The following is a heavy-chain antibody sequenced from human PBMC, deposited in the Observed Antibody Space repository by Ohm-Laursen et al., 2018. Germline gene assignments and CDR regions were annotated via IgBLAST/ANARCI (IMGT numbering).Heavy chain of an antibody. V-gene: IGHV3-7*01. Sequence: GSLRLSCAASGFTFSTFWMTWVRQAPGKGLEWVASIKQDGSDKYYVDSVKGRFIISRDNAKNSLHLEMSSLRAEDTAVYYCVRIYSSAYLDYWGQGTLVTVSS. CDR2: IKQDGSDK. CDR1: GFTFSTFW. J-gene: IGHJ4*02. CDR3: VRIYSSAYLDY. D-gene: IGHD5-18*01.